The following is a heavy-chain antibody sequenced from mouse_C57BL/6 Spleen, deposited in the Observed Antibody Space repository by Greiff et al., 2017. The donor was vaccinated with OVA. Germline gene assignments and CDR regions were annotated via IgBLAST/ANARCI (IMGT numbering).Heavy chain of an antibody. D-gene: IGHD2-1*01. CDR3: ARDDGNYGRWYFDV. CDR2: INYDGSST. J-gene: IGHJ1*03. Sequence: EVQVVESEGGLVQPGRSMKLSCTASGFTFSDYYMAWVRQVPEKGLEWVANINYDGSSTYYLDSLKSRFIISRDNAKNILYLQMSSLKSEDTATYYCARDDGNYGRWYFDVWGTGTTVTVSS. V-gene: IGHV5-16*01. CDR1: GFTFSDYY.